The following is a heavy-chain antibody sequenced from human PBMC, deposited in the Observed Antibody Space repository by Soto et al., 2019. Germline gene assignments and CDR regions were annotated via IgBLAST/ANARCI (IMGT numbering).Heavy chain of an antibody. D-gene: IGHD1-1*01. J-gene: IGHJ4*02. CDR3: AKGWDDQSNNFEF. V-gene: IGHV3-30-3*01. Sequence: PGGSLRLSCAASGITFSTYAMHWVRQAPGKGLEWVAVISYDGSNKFYADSVKGRFTISRDNSINTMFLQMSGLRVEDKAVYYCAKGWDDQSNNFEFRGQGTPVTVSS. CDR1: GITFSTYA. CDR2: ISYDGSNK.